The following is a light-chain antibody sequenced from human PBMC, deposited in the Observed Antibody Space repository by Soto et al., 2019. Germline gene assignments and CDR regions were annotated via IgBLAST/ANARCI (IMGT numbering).Light chain of an antibody. Sequence: QAVVTQEPSFSVSPGGTVTLTCGLSSDSVSTSYYPSWYQQTPGQAPRTLIYNTNTRSSGVPDRFSGSILGNKAALTITGALADDESDYYCVLYMGSGIWVFGGGTKVTVL. V-gene: IGLV8-61*01. CDR2: NTN. CDR3: VLYMGSGIWV. J-gene: IGLJ3*02. CDR1: SDSVSTSYY.